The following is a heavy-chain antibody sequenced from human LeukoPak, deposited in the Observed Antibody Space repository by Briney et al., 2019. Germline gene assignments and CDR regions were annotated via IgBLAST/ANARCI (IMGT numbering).Heavy chain of an antibody. CDR2: IQQDGSEK. V-gene: IGHV3-7*04. J-gene: IGHJ4*02. Sequence: PGGSHSLVYPPSGSTISRSWTGCVRQAPGKGLEWVANIQQDGSEKYYVDSVKGRFTISRDNAKNSLYLQMNSLRADDTAVYYCARDPNSGYITAPGFWGQGTLVTVSS. CDR3: ARDPNSGYITAPGF. CDR1: GSTISRSW. D-gene: IGHD6-13*01.